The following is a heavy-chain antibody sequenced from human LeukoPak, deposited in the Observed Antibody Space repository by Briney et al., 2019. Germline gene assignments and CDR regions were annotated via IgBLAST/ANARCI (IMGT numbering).Heavy chain of an antibody. CDR3: ARVSPRDTYYLGMDV. CDR2: IYYSGST. Sequence: SEILSLTCTVSGGSISSYYWSWIRQPPGKGLEWIGYIYYSGSTNYNPSLKSRVTISVDTSKNQFSLKLSSVTAADTAVYYCARVSPRDTYYLGMDVWGRGTTVTVSS. CDR1: GGSISSYY. V-gene: IGHV4-59*01. J-gene: IGHJ6*02. D-gene: IGHD3-22*01.